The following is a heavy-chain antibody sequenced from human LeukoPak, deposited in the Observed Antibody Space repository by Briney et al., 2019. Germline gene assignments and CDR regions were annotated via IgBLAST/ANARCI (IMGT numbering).Heavy chain of an antibody. V-gene: IGHV3-7*01. D-gene: IGHD3-16*02. Sequence: VASGLSISAQWMNWVRQAPGQGLEWVANIKHDGSEENYVDSVKGRFTVSRDDGRNSVSLQMNSVRAEDTAVYYCGYTNNFYHWGQGTLVVVSS. CDR2: IKHDGSEE. CDR1: GLSISAQW. J-gene: IGHJ4*02. CDR3: GYTNNFYH.